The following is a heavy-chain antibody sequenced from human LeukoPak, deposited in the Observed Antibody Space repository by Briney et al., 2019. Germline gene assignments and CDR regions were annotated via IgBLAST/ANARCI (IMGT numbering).Heavy chain of an antibody. CDR1: GGSISSYY. J-gene: IGHJ3*02. V-gene: IGHV4-59*01. D-gene: IGHD3-16*01. CDR2: IYYSGST. Sequence: PSETLSLTCTVSGGSISSYYWSWIRQPPGKGLEWIGYIYYSGSTNYNPSLKSRVTISVDTSKNQFSLKLSSVTAADTAVYDCARGLGLDAFDIWGQGTMVTVSS. CDR3: ARGLGLDAFDI.